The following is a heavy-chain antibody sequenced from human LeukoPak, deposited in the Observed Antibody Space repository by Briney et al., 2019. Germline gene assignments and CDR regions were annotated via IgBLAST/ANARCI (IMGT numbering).Heavy chain of an antibody. D-gene: IGHD2-2*02. CDR1: GFTFSSYG. V-gene: IGHV3-33*06. J-gene: IGHJ4*02. CDR3: AKGYCRGISCYSDY. CDR2: IWYDGSNK. Sequence: GGSLRLSCAASGFTFSSYGMHWVRQAPGKGLEGVAVIWYDGSNKYYADSVKGRFTISRDNSKNTLYLQMNSLRAEDTAVYYCAKGYCRGISCYSDYWGQGTLVTVSS.